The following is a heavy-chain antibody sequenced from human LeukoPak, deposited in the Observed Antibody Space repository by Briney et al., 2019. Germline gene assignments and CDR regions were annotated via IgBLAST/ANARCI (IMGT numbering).Heavy chain of an antibody. CDR1: GGTFSSYA. V-gene: IGHV1-69*01. CDR3: ARVPRGISSYYYDY. CDR2: IIPFFGTT. D-gene: IGHD3-22*01. Sequence: ASVKVSCKASGGTFSSYAINWVRQAPGQGLEWMGGIIPFFGTTNYAQKFQGRVTITADESTSTAYMELSSLRSEDTAVYFCARVPRGISSYYYDYWGQGALVTVSS. J-gene: IGHJ4*02.